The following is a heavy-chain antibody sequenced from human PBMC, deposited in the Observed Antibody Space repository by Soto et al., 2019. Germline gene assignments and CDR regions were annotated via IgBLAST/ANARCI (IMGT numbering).Heavy chain of an antibody. Sequence: SETLSLTCAVYGGSFSGYYWSWIRQPPGKGLEWIGEINHSGSTNYNPSLKSRVTISVDTSKNQFSLKLSPVTAADTAGYYCASGGVYDSSGYYLRPDKQFDYWGQGTLVTVSS. CDR3: ASGGVYDSSGYYLRPDKQFDY. CDR1: GGSFSGYY. D-gene: IGHD3-22*01. V-gene: IGHV4-34*01. J-gene: IGHJ4*02. CDR2: INHSGST.